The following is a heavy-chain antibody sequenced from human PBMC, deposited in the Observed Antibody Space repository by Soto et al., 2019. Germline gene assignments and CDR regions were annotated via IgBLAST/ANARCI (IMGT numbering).Heavy chain of an antibody. D-gene: IGHD6-6*01. CDR1: GDSVSSNSAA. CDR2: TYYRSKWYN. V-gene: IGHV6-1*01. CDR3: VTESPAARPSGFDY. J-gene: IGHJ4*02. Sequence: SQTLSLTCAISGDSVSSNSAAWNWIRQSPSRGLEWLGRTYYRSKWYNDYAVSVKSRITINPDTSKNQFSLQLNSVTPEDTAVYSRVTESPAARPSGFDYWGRGTLVTVSS.